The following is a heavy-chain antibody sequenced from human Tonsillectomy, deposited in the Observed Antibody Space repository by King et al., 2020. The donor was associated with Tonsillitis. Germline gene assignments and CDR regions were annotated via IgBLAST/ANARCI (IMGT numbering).Heavy chain of an antibody. CDR2: ILYIGST. CDR3: ARHRLLNWFDR. V-gene: IGHV4-39*01. D-gene: IGHD2/OR15-2a*01. J-gene: IGHJ5*02. Sequence: QLQESGPGLVKPSETLSLTCTVSGGSISSTSFYWGWIRQPPGKGLEWIGSILYIGSTYSDPSLKSRVTISVDTSKNQFSLKLSSVTAADTAVYYCARHRLLNWFDRWGKGTLVTVSS. CDR1: GGSISSTSFY.